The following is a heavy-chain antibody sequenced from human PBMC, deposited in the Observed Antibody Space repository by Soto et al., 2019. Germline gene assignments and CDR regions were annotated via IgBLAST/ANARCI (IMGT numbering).Heavy chain of an antibody. CDR3: ARHSGYDGTVDY. D-gene: IGHD5-12*01. CDR1: GGSISSGGYY. CDR2: IYYSGST. V-gene: IGHV4-39*01. J-gene: IGHJ4*02. Sequence: SETLSLTCTVSGGSISSGGYYWSWIRQHPGKGLEWIGYIYYSGSTYYNPSLKSRVTISVDTSKNQFSLKLSSVTAADTAVYYCARHSGYDGTVDYWGQGTLVTVSS.